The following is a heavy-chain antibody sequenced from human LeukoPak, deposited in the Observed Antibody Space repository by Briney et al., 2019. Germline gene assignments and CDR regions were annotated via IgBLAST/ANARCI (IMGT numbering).Heavy chain of an antibody. D-gene: IGHD3-10*01. Sequence: QPGRSLRLSCAASGFTFSSYAMHWVRQAPGKGLEWVAVISYDGSNKYYADSVKGRFTISRDNSKNTLYLQMNSLRAEDTAVYYCARGGSPFDYWGQGTLVTVSS. CDR2: ISYDGSNK. V-gene: IGHV3-30*04. CDR3: ARGGSPFDY. CDR1: GFTFSSYA. J-gene: IGHJ4*02.